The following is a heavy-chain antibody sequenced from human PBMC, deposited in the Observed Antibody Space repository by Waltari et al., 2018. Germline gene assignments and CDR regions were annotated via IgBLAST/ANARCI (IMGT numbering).Heavy chain of an antibody. J-gene: IGHJ5*02. CDR2: INHSGST. CDR3: AVAVAGSGFDP. V-gene: IGHV4-34*01. Sequence: QVPLQRWGAGLLRPSEPLSLTCSVSGGSFSRYSSIWIRQPPGKGLEWIGEINHSGSTNYNPSLKSRVTISVDTSKNQFSLKLSSVTAADTAVYYCAVAVAGSGFDPWGQGTLVTVSS. D-gene: IGHD6-19*01. CDR1: GGSFSRYS.